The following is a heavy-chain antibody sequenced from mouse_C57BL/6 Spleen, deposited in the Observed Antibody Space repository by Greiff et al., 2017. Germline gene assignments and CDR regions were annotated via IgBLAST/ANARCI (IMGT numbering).Heavy chain of an antibody. J-gene: IGHJ3*01. CDR3: ARDYDYDCAY. CDR2: IYPGDGDT. V-gene: IGHV1-82*01. Sequence: VQLQQSGPELVKPGASVKISCKASGYAFSSSWMNWVKQRPGKGLEWIGRIYPGDGDTNYNGKFKGKATLTADKSSSTAYMQLSSLASEDSAVYFCARDYDYDCAYWGQGTLVTVSA. D-gene: IGHD2-4*01. CDR1: GYAFSSSW.